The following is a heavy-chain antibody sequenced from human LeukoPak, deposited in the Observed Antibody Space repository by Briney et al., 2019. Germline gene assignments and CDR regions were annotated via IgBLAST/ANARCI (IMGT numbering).Heavy chain of an antibody. J-gene: IGHJ4*02. V-gene: IGHV3-30-3*01. CDR3: ARGVGFRSFLDY. CDR2: ISYDGSNK. Sequence: PGGSLRLSCAASGFTFSSYAMHWVRQAPGKGLEWVAVISYDGSNKYYADSVKGRFTISRDNSKNTLYLQMNSLRAEDTAVYYCARGVGFRSFLDYWGQGTLVTVSS. D-gene: IGHD3-10*01. CDR1: GFTFSSYA.